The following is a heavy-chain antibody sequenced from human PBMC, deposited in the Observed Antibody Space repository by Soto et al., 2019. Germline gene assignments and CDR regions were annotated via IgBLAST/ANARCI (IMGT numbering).Heavy chain of an antibody. CDR1: GYTFTSYD. D-gene: IGHD6-19*01. Sequence: QVQLVQSGAEVKKPGASVKVSCKASGYTFTSYDINWVRQATGQGLEWMGWMNPNSGNTGYAQKFQGRVTMTRNTSISTAYVELGSMRSEETDGYYCAGGYLYSSGWYAFAGYWGQGTLVPVSS. V-gene: IGHV1-8*01. CDR3: AGGYLYSSGWYAFAGY. CDR2: MNPNSGNT. J-gene: IGHJ4*02.